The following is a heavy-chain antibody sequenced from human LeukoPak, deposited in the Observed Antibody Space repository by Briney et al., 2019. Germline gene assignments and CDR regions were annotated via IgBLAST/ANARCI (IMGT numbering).Heavy chain of an antibody. CDR3: ARRGTKMSNWFDP. CDR2: INPNSGGT. D-gene: IGHD1-7*01. CDR1: GYTLTELS. Sequence: ASVKVSCKVSGYTLTELSMHWVRQAPGQGLEWMGWINPNSGGTNYAQKLQGRVTMTRDTSISTAYMELSRLRSDDTAVYYCARRGTKMSNWFDPWGQGTLVTVSS. J-gene: IGHJ5*02. V-gene: IGHV1-2*02.